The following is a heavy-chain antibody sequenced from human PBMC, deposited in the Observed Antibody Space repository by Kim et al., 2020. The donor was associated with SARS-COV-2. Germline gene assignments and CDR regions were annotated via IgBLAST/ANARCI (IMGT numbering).Heavy chain of an antibody. J-gene: IGHJ4*02. V-gene: IGHV4-34*01. CDR1: GGSFSGYY. D-gene: IGHD2-15*01. CDR2: INHSGST. Sequence: SETLSLTCAVYGGSFSGYYWSWIRQPPGKGLEWIGEINHSGSTNYNPSLKSRVTISVDTSKNQFSLKLSSVTAADTAVYYCARGCSGGSCYNFDYWGQGTLVTVSS. CDR3: ARGCSGGSCYNFDY.